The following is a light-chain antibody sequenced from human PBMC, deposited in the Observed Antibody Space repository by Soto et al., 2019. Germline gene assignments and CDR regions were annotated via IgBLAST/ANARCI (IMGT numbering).Light chain of an antibody. Sequence: DIQMTQSPSTLSASVGDRVTITCRASQSISSWLAWYQQKPGKAPKLLIYKASILESGDPSRFSGSGSRTEFTLTISRLQPDDFATYYCQQYTSYWTFGQGTKVEIK. CDR2: KAS. CDR3: QQYTSYWT. V-gene: IGKV1-5*03. CDR1: QSISSW. J-gene: IGKJ1*01.